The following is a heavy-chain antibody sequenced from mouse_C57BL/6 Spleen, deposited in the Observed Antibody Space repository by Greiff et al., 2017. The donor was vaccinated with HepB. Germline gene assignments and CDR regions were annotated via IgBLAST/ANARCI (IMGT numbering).Heavy chain of an antibody. V-gene: IGHV2-2*01. J-gene: IGHJ4*01. CDR2: IWSGGST. CDR1: GFSLTSYG. Sequence: QVQLKESGPGLVQPSQSLSITCTVSGFSLTSYGVHWVRQSPGKGLEWLGVIWSGGSTDYNAAFISRLSISKDNSKSQVFFKMNSLQADDTAIYYCARNYYDYQRGYAMDYWGQGTSVTVSS. CDR3: ARNYYDYQRGYAMDY. D-gene: IGHD2-4*01.